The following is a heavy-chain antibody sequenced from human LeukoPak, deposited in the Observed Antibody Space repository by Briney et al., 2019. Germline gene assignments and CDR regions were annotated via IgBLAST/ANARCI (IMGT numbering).Heavy chain of an antibody. CDR2: IYYSGST. V-gene: IGHV4-39*01. CDR3: ARLGVTMVRGPTHFDY. Sequence: SETLSLTCTVSGGSISSSSYYWGWIRQPPGKGLEWIGSIYYSGSTYYNPSLKSRITITVDATNNQFSLKLSSVTAADTGVYDCARLGVTMVRGPTHFDYWGQGTLVTVSS. J-gene: IGHJ4*02. CDR1: GGSISSSSYY. D-gene: IGHD3-10*01.